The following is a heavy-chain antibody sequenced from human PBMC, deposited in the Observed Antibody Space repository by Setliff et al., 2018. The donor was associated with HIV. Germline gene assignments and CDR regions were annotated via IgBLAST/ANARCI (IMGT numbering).Heavy chain of an antibody. V-gene: IGHV3-23*01. J-gene: IGHJ6*03. Sequence: PGESLKISCAASGFTFSSYAMTWVRQAPGKGLEWVATIGGCGFVSTYYADSVKGRFTISRDNSNNTLSLQMNSLRAEDTALYYCARHRFDFAYYYYYMDVWGKGTTVTVSS. CDR3: ARHRFDFAYYYYYMDV. D-gene: IGHD5-12*01. CDR2: IGGCGFVST. CDR1: GFTFSSYA.